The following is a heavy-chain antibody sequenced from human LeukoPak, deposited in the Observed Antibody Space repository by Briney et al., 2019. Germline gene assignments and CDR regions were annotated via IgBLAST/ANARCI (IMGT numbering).Heavy chain of an antibody. D-gene: IGHD4-17*01. J-gene: IGHJ4*02. CDR1: GYTLTELS. Sequence: ASVKVSCKVSGYTLTELSMHWVRQAPGKGLEWMGGFDPEDGETIYAQKFQSRVTMTEDTSTDTAYMELSSLRSEDTAVYYCASRSVVDGDYVPFDYWGQGTLVTVSS. CDR3: ASRSVVDGDYVPFDY. CDR2: FDPEDGET. V-gene: IGHV1-24*01.